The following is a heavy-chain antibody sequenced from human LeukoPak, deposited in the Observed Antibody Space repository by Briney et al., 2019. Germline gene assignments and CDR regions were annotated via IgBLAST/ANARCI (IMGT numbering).Heavy chain of an antibody. CDR3: ARGQGELNTYYYDSSGYYSLNY. D-gene: IGHD3-22*01. V-gene: IGHV4-59*01. Sequence: SETLSLTCTASGGSISSYYWSWIRQPPGKGLEWIGYIYYSGSTNYNPSLKSRVTISVDTSKNQFSLKLSSVTAADTAVYYCARGQGELNTYYYDSSGYYSLNYWGQGTLVTVSS. CDR1: GGSISSYY. J-gene: IGHJ4*02. CDR2: IYYSGST.